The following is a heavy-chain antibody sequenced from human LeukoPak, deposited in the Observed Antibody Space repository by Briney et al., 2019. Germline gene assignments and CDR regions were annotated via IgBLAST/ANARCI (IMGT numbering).Heavy chain of an antibody. CDR1: GFTFSSYW. CDR3: AKVSRTNHDNFFDY. J-gene: IGHJ4*02. CDR2: ISSSSDII. Sequence: QPGGSLRLSCAASGFTFSSYWMHWVRQAPGKGLEWLSYISSSSDIIHYADSVKGRFTISRDNAKNSLYLQMNSLGAEDTAVYYCAKVSRTNHDNFFDYWGQGTLVTVSS. V-gene: IGHV3-48*01. D-gene: IGHD1-14*01.